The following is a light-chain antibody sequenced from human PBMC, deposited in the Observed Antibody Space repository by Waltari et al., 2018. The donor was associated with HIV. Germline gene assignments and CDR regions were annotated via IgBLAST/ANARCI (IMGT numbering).Light chain of an antibody. Sequence: QSVLTQPPSVSEAPRQRVTISCSGSSSNIGNNAVNWYQHLPGKAPKLLIYYDDLLPSGVSDRSSGSKAGTSASLAISGLQSEDEGDYYCEAWDDSLNGVVFGGGTKLTVL. J-gene: IGLJ2*01. CDR2: YDD. V-gene: IGLV1-36*01. CDR3: EAWDDSLNGVV. CDR1: SSNIGNNA.